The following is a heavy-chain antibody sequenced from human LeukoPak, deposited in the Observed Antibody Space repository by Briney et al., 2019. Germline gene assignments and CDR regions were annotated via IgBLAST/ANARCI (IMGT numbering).Heavy chain of an antibody. Sequence: SQTLSLTCAVSGGSISSGGYSWSWIRQPPGKGLEWIGYIHHSGSTYYNPSLKSRVTISVDRSKNQFSLKLSSVTAADTAVYYCARVRGETTSTFYFDYWGQGTLVTVSS. CDR2: IHHSGST. CDR3: ARVRGETTSTFYFDY. D-gene: IGHD3-16*01. J-gene: IGHJ4*02. V-gene: IGHV4-30-2*01. CDR1: GGSISSGGYS.